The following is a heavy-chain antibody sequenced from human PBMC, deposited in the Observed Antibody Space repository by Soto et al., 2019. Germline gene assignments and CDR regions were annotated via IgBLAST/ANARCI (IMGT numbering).Heavy chain of an antibody. Sequence: SGFTFSSYWMSWVRQAPGKGLEWVANIKQDGSEKYYVDSVKGRFTISRDNAKNSLYLQMNSLRAEDTAVYYCARVNPVGWYYNWFDPWGQGTLVTVST. V-gene: IGHV3-7*03. J-gene: IGHJ5*02. CDR2: IKQDGSEK. D-gene: IGHD6-19*01. CDR1: GFTFSSYW. CDR3: ARVNPVGWYYNWFDP.